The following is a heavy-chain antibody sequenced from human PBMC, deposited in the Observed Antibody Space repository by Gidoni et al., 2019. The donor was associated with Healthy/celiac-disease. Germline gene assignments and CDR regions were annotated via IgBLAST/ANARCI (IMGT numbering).Heavy chain of an antibody. CDR2: ISSSGSTI. V-gene: IGHV3-48*03. J-gene: IGHJ4*02. CDR1: GFTFRSSE. Sequence: EVQLVESGGGLVQPGGSLRLSCAASGFTFRSSEMNWVRQAPGKGLEWVSYISSSGSTIYYADSVKGRFTISRDNAKNSLYLQMNSLRAEDTAVYYCARLDTYYYGSGSYYNDYWGQGTLVTVSS. D-gene: IGHD3-10*01. CDR3: ARLDTYYYGSGSYYNDY.